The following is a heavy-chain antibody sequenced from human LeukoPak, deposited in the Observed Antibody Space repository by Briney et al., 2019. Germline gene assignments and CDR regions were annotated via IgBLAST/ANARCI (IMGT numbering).Heavy chain of an antibody. D-gene: IGHD2-2*01. V-gene: IGHV3-11*04. Sequence: PGGSLRLSCAASGFTFSNAWMSWVRQAPGKGLEWVSYISSSGSTIYYADSVKGRFTISRDNAKNSLYLQMNSLRAEDTAVYYCARSSTSCDYWGQGTLVTVSS. J-gene: IGHJ4*02. CDR2: ISSSGSTI. CDR3: ARSSTSCDY. CDR1: GFTFSNAW.